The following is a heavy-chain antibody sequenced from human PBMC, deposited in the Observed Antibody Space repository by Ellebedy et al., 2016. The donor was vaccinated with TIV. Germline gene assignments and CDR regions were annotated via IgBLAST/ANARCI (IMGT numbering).Heavy chain of an antibody. CDR3: ARGADTTMVWGALDI. CDR2: ISSSGNYR. D-gene: IGHD5-18*01. V-gene: IGHV3-21*01. Sequence: GESLKISCAASGFTFSDYSMNWVRQAPGKGLEWVSSISSSGNYRYHGDSVKGRFTISRDNAKNSLYLQMNSLRAEDTAVYYCARGADTTMVWGALDIWGQGTVVTVSS. J-gene: IGHJ3*02. CDR1: GFTFSDYS.